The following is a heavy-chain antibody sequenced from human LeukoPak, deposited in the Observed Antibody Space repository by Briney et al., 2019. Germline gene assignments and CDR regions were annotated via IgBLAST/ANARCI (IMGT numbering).Heavy chain of an antibody. J-gene: IGHJ3*02. Sequence: GASVKVSCKASGYTFTSHYMHWVRQAPGKGLEWMGIVNPSGGRTSYAQMFQGRVNMTRDTSTSTVYMELSSLRSEDTAVYYCARSGTKGRGAFDIWGQGTMVTVSS. V-gene: IGHV1-46*01. CDR3: ARSGTKGRGAFDI. CDR2: VNPSGGRT. D-gene: IGHD1-14*01. CDR1: GYTFTSHY.